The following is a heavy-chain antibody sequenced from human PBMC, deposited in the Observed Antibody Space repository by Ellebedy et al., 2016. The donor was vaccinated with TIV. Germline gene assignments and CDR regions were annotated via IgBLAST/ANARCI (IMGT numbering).Heavy chain of an antibody. J-gene: IGHJ4*02. CDR2: SNPSGGST. D-gene: IGHD2-21*01. Sequence: AASVKVSCKASGYTFTSYYMHWVRQAPGQGLAWMGISNPSGGSTSYAQKLQGRVTMTRDTSTSTVYMELSSLRSENTAVYYCARVGLGYSGEFDYWGQGTLVTVSS. CDR1: GYTFTSYY. V-gene: IGHV1-46*04. CDR3: ARVGLGYSGEFDY.